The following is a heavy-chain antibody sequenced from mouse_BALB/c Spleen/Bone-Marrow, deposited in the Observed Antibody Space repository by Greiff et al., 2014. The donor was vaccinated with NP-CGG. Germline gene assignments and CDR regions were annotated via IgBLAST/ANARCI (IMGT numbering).Heavy chain of an antibody. Sequence: EVKLQESGGGLVQPGGSLKLSCAASGFTFSSYGMSWVRQTPDKRLELVATINSNGGSTYYPDSVKGRFTISRDTAKNTPYLQMSSLKSEETAMYYCVRGNYGNYVDYFDFWGQGTTLTVSS. V-gene: IGHV5-6-3*01. CDR1: GFTFSSYG. J-gene: IGHJ2*01. CDR3: VRGNYGNYVDYFDF. D-gene: IGHD2-1*01. CDR2: INSNGGST.